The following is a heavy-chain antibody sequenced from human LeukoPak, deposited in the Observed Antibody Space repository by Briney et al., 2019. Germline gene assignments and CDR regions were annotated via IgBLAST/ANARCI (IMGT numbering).Heavy chain of an antibody. CDR1: GGSISSYS. Sequence: KPSETLSLTCTVSGGSISSYSWSWMRQPPGKTLEWIGYIYNSGTTKFNPSLKSRVTISVDTSKDQLFLKLRSVTAADTAVYHCATICGYPDQDGFHIWGQGTTVTVSS. D-gene: IGHD5-18*01. V-gene: IGHV4-59*01. CDR2: IYNSGTT. CDR3: ATICGYPDQDGFHI. J-gene: IGHJ3*02.